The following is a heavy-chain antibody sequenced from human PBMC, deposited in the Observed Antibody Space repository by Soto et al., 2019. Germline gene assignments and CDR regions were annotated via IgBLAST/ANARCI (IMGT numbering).Heavy chain of an antibody. CDR3: ARHGLYSSGWEEDYYYGMDV. V-gene: IGHV4-39*01. CDR1: GGSISSSIYY. Sequence: SETLSLTCTVSGGSISSSIYYWGWIRQPPGKGLEWIGSIYYSGSTYYNPSLKSRVTISVDTSKNQFSLKLSSVTAADTAVYYCARHGLYSSGWEEDYYYGMDVWGQGTTVTVSS. CDR2: IYYSGST. D-gene: IGHD6-19*01. J-gene: IGHJ6*02.